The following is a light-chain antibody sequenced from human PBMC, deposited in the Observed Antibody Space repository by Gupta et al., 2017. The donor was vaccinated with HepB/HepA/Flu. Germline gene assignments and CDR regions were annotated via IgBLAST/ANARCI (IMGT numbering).Light chain of an antibody. CDR1: SNDVGGYKY. CDR3: SSYTSNITL. CDR2: DVS. Sequence: QSALTQPASVSGSRGQSITISCTGTSNDVGGYKYVSWYQLHPGKAPKLMIYDVSNRPSGFSNRFSGSKSGTTASLTISGLQAEDEADYYFSSYTSNITLFGGGTKLTVL. J-gene: IGLJ2*01. V-gene: IGLV2-14*03.